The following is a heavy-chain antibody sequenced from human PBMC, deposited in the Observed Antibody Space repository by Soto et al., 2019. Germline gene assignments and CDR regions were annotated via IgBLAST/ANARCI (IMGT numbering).Heavy chain of an antibody. CDR1: GGSISSSSYY. Sequence: PSETLSLTCTVSGGSISSSSYYWGWIRQPPGKGLEWIGSIYYSGSTYYNPSLKSRVTISVDTSKNQFSLSLSSVTAADTAVYYCARDWGQGNTPAHNYFDCRGQGSLVSVSS. J-gene: IGHJ4*02. V-gene: IGHV4-39*07. CDR2: IYYSGST. CDR3: ARDWGQGNTPAHNYFDC. D-gene: IGHD3-16*01.